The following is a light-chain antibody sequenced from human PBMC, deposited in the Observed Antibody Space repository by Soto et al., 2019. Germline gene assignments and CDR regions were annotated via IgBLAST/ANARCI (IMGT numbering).Light chain of an antibody. CDR3: QQRSNWPPGYT. CDR1: QSVTSTY. CDR2: GGS. Sequence: EIVLTQSPGTLSLSPGERATLSCRASQSVTSTYLAWYQQKPGQSPRLIIYGGSTRASGFPDRFSGGGSGTDFTLTISSLEPEDFAVYYCQQRSNWPPGYTFGQGTKLEIK. V-gene: IGKV3D-20*02. J-gene: IGKJ2*01.